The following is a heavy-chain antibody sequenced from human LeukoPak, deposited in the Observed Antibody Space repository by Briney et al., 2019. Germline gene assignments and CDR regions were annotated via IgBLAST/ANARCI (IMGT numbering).Heavy chain of an antibody. CDR1: GYTFTGYH. D-gene: IGHD2-8*01. Sequence: GASVKVSCKASGYTFTGYHMHWVRQAPGQGLEWMGRINPNSGDTNYAQKFQGRVTMTRDTSISTAYMELSRLRSDDTAVYYCARDKLRSRILYYRVELDYWGQGTLVTVSS. CDR3: ARDKLRSRILYYRVELDY. V-gene: IGHV1-2*06. J-gene: IGHJ4*02. CDR2: INPNSGDT.